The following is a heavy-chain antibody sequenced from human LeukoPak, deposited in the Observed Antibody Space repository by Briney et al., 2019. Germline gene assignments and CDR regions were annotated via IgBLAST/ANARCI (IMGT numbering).Heavy chain of an antibody. D-gene: IGHD2-2*01. Sequence: SVTVSCKASGGTFSSYAISWVRQAPGQGLEWMGGIIPIFGTANYAQKFQGRVTITADESTSTAYMELSSLRSEDTAVYYCARSRYCSSTSCYVDYYYGMDVWGKGTTATVSS. V-gene: IGHV1-69*01. CDR3: ARSRYCSSTSCYVDYYYGMDV. J-gene: IGHJ6*04. CDR2: IIPIFGTA. CDR1: GGTFSSYA.